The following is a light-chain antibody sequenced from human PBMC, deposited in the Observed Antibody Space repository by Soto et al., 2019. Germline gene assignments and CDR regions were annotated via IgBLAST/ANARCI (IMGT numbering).Light chain of an antibody. V-gene: IGKV3-11*01. CDR3: QHGNNCPPT. CDR2: EAS. J-gene: IGKJ3*01. Sequence: EIGLTQSPATLSLSPGERATLSCSASQSISSYLAWYQQKPGQAPRLLIYEASNRVTGIPARFSGSGSGTDFTLTISSVEPEDSAVYYCQHGNNCPPTFGPGPKVDIK. CDR1: QSISSY.